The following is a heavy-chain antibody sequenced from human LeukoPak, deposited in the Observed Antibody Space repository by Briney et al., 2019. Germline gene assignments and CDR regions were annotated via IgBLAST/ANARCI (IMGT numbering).Heavy chain of an antibody. J-gene: IGHJ6*02. V-gene: IGHV1-2*04. CDR3: ARETAYSSSWYNHYYYGMDV. CDR2: INPNSGGT. D-gene: IGHD6-13*01. Sequence: ASVKVSCKASGYTFTGYYMHWVRQAPGQGLEWMGWINPNSGGTNYAQKFQGWVTMTRDTSISTAYMELSRLRSDDTAVYYCARETAYSSSWYNHYYYGMDVWGQGTTVTVS. CDR1: GYTFTGYY.